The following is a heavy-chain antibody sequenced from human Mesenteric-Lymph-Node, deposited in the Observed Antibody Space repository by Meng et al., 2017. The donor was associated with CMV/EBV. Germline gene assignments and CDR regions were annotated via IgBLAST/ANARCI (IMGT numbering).Heavy chain of an antibody. V-gene: IGHV3-21*01. D-gene: IGHD4-17*01. CDR2: ISSSSTYI. CDR3: ARAADYGDYFDY. Sequence: GGSLRLSCAASQFTFSAYGMNWVRQAPGKGLEWVSSISSSSTYIFYADSVKGRFTISRDNAKDSLYLQMNSLRAEDTAVYYCARAADYGDYFDYWGQGTLVTVSS. CDR1: QFTFSAYG. J-gene: IGHJ4*02.